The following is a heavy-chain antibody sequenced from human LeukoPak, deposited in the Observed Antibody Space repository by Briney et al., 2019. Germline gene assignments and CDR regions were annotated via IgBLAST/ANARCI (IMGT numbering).Heavy chain of an antibody. D-gene: IGHD3-22*01. V-gene: IGHV3-23*01. CDR2: ISGSGGST. CDR1: GFTFSSYA. Sequence: GGSLRLSCATSGFTFSSYAMSCVRQAPGKGLGWVSTISGSGGSTYYADSVKGRFTISRDNSKNTLYLQMNSLSAEDTAVYYCAKDQVLVVVMDLGMDVWGQGTTVTVSS. J-gene: IGHJ6*02. CDR3: AKDQVLVVVMDLGMDV.